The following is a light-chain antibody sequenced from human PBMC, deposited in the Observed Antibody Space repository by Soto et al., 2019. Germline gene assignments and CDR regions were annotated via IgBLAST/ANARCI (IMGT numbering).Light chain of an antibody. CDR3: EQAMRTPVR. Sequence: DLVMTQSPLSLPVTPGETASISCRSSQSLLHSNGYNYLDWYLQKPGQSPQLVIYLGSNRASGVPDRVTSSGSGKEFTLGISRVEAEDVGVYYCEQAMRTPVRFGQGTGLVIK. V-gene: IGKV2-28*01. CDR2: LGS. J-gene: IGKJ5*01. CDR1: QSLLHSNGYNY.